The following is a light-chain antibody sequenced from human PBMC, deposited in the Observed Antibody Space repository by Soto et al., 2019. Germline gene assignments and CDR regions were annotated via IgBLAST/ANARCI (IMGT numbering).Light chain of an antibody. CDR2: GNS. CDR3: QSYDSSLSGV. V-gene: IGLV1-40*01. Sequence: QSVLTQPPSVPGPPGQRVTISCTGSSSNIGAGYDVHWYQQLPGTAPKLLIYGNSNRPSGVPDRFAGSKSGTSASLAITWLQAEDEADYYCQSYDSSLSGVFGTGTKVTVL. J-gene: IGLJ1*01. CDR1: SSNIGAGYD.